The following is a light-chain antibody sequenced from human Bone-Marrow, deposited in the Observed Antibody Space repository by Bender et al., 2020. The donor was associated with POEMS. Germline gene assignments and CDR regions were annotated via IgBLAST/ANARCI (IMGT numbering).Light chain of an antibody. CDR3: QSWGSNTAV. Sequence: YELTQPPSVSVSPGQTATITCSGEKLGEEYACWYQQKPGQSPVVVIYQDTKRPSGIPERFSGSTSGNTASLTISGTQTMDEADYYCQSWGSNTAVFGGGTKLTVL. J-gene: IGLJ2*01. CDR1: KLGEEY. CDR2: QDT. V-gene: IGLV3-1*01.